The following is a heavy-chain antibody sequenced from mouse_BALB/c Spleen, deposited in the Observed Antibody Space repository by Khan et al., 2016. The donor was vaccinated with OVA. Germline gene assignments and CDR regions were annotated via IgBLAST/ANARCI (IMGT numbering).Heavy chain of an antibody. CDR1: GYTFTNYG. J-gene: IGHJ1*01. D-gene: IGHD3-3*01. V-gene: IGHV9-1*02. CDR2: INTYTGEP. Sequence: QIQLVQSGPELKKPGETVKISCKASGYTFTNYGMNWVKQAPGKGLKWMGWINTYTGEPTYNGDFKGRFAFSLETSASTAYLQINHPKNEDMATYFCARGDSYWYFDVWGAGTTVTVSS. CDR3: ARGDSYWYFDV.